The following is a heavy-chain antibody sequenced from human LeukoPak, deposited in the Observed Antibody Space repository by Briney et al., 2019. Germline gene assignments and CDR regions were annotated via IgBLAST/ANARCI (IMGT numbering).Heavy chain of an antibody. CDR2: ISTGGSGT. J-gene: IGHJ4*02. V-gene: IGHV3-23*01. D-gene: IGHD6-19*01. Sequence: PGGSLRLSCTASGFTFRSYATIWVRQAPGKGLEWVSDISTGGSGTYYADSVKGRFKISRDNSKNTLYLQMNGLRAEDTAVYYCARGPGVAVAGTDILFDYWGQGTLVTVSS. CDR1: GFTFRSYA. CDR3: ARGPGVAVAGTDILFDY.